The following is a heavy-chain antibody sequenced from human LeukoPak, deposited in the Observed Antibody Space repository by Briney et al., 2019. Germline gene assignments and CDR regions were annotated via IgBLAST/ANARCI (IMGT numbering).Heavy chain of an antibody. V-gene: IGHV4-61*02. CDR1: GGSISSGSYY. CDR2: IYTSGST. D-gene: IGHD6-13*01. Sequence: KSSQTLSLTCTVSGGSISSGSYYWSWIRQPAGKGLEWIGRIYTSGSTNYNPSLKSRVTISVDTSKNQFSLKLSSVTAADTAVYYCARSIAGYSSSWLDYWGQGTLVTVSS. CDR3: ARSIAGYSSSWLDY. J-gene: IGHJ4*02.